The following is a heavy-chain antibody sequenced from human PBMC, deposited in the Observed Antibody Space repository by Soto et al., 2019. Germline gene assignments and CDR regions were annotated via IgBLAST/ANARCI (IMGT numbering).Heavy chain of an antibody. Sequence: VQLVESGGGVVQPWRSLRLSCAASGFTVSNYGMHWVRQAPGKGLEWVAVMSYDEGRKYYADSVKGRFTISRDNSKNTLYLQMDSLTSEDTAMYYCARVEMATIWFFDYWGQGTLVTVSA. CDR1: GFTVSNYG. J-gene: IGHJ4*02. D-gene: IGHD3-10*01. CDR3: ARVEMATIWFFDY. V-gene: IGHV3-30-3*01. CDR2: MSYDEGRK.